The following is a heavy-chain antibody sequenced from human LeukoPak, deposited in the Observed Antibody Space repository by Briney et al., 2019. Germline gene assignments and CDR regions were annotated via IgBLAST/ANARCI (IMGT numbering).Heavy chain of an antibody. J-gene: IGHJ4*02. V-gene: IGHV1-69*01. CDR3: ARDLVWGISAAAYFDC. CDR2: IIPIFGTT. D-gene: IGHD6-13*01. Sequence: GSSVKVSCKASGGTFSNYGISWVRQAPGQGLEWMGVIIPIFGTTNYAQKFQGRVTITADGSTSTAYMQLSSLRSEDTAVYYCARDLVWGISAAAYFDCWGQGTLVTVCS. CDR1: GGTFSNYG.